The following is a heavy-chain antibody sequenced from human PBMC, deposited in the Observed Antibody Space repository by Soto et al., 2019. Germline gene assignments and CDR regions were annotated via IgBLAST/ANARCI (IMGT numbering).Heavy chain of an antibody. CDR2: ISAYNGNT. Sequence: ASEKVSWKASGYTFTSYGISWVRQAPGQGLEWMGWISAYNGNTNYAQKLQGRVTMTTDTSTSTAYMELRSLRSDDTAVYYCAISGQLRPYYYYYGMDVWGQGTTVTVSS. D-gene: IGHD6-6*01. J-gene: IGHJ6*02. CDR1: GYTFTSYG. CDR3: AISGQLRPYYYYYGMDV. V-gene: IGHV1-18*01.